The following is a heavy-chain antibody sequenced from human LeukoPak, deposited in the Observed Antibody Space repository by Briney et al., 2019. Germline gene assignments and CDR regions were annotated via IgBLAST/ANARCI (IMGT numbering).Heavy chain of an antibody. CDR1: GFTFSSYS. J-gene: IGHJ6*03. CDR3: ARGYLRVRRITMVRGGDYYYMDV. CDR2: ISSSSSYI. Sequence: GGSLRLSCAASGFTFSSYSMNWVRQAPGKGLEWVSSISSSSSYIYYADSVKGRFTTSRDNAKNSLYLQMNSLRAEDTAVYYCARGYLRVRRITMVRGGDYYYMDVWGKGTTVTISS. V-gene: IGHV3-21*01. D-gene: IGHD3-10*01.